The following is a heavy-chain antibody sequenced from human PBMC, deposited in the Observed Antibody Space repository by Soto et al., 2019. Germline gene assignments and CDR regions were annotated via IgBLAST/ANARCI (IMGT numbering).Heavy chain of an antibody. CDR3: ARDRPGSQHYFDY. Sequence: GGSLRLSCAASGFTFSSDWMHWVRQAPGKGLVWVSRINTDGSDTSYADSVKGRFTISRDNAKNTLYLQMNSLRAEDTAVYYSARDRPGSQHYFDYWGPGNMVTVSS. D-gene: IGHD3-10*01. V-gene: IGHV3-74*01. CDR2: INTDGSDT. J-gene: IGHJ4*02. CDR1: GFTFSSDW.